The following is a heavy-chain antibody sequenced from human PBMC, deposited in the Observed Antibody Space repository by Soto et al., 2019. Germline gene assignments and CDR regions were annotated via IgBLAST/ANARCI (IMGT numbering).Heavy chain of an antibody. Sequence: PGGSLRLSCAASGFTFSSYWMSWVRQAPGKGLEWVANIKQDGSEKYYVDSVRGRFTIARDNDKNSMYLQMNSLRAEDTAVYFCARETSGYGDYYYYAMDVWGPGTTVTVSS. CDR3: ARETSGYGDYYYYAMDV. J-gene: IGHJ6*02. D-gene: IGHD5-12*01. CDR1: GFTFSSYW. V-gene: IGHV3-7*01. CDR2: IKQDGSEK.